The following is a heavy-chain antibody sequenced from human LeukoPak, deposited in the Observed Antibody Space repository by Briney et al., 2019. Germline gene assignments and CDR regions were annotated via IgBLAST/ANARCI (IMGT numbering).Heavy chain of an antibody. CDR3: ARKIQGWFDT. CDR1: GASGSAFY. V-gene: IGHV4-4*09. J-gene: IGHJ5*02. CDR2: IYTRGIT. Sequence: SETLSLTCTFSGASGSAFYWSWLRQTPGKGPEWFGYIYTRGITNYNPSLKSRVTISTDTSKNQFSLKLTSVTAADTAVYYCARKIQGWFDTWGQGVLVTVSS.